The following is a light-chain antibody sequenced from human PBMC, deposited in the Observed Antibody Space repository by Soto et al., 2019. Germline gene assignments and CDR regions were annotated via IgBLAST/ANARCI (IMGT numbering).Light chain of an antibody. CDR2: EVS. Sequence: QSVLTQPASVSGSPGQSITISCTGTSSDVGGYNHVCWYQQHPGKAPKLIIYEVSNRPSGVSNRFSGSKSGNTASLTISGFQAEDEADYYCSSFTSSTTYVFGTGTKLTVL. CDR3: SSFTSSTTYV. CDR1: SSDVGGYNH. V-gene: IGLV2-14*01. J-gene: IGLJ1*01.